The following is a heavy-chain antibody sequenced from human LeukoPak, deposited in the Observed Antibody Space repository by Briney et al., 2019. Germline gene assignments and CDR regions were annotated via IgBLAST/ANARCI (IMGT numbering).Heavy chain of an antibody. J-gene: IGHJ4*02. CDR2: INHSGTT. CDR3: ARGPPWYYNY. CDR1: GESFGGSY. V-gene: IGHV4-34*01. D-gene: IGHD3-10*01. Sequence: TSETLSLTCAVYGESFGGSYWSWIRQPPGKGLEWIGEINHSGTTTYNPTLKSRLTISVDTSKNQFSLNLTSLTAADTAVYCCARGPPWYYNYWGQGTLVTVSS.